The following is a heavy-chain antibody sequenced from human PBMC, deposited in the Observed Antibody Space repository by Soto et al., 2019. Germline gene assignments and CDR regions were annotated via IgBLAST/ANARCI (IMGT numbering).Heavy chain of an antibody. CDR1: GFTFSSYA. D-gene: IGHD2-15*01. CDR3: SKDHRGVPATHFAY. CDR2: ISGSGGST. V-gene: IGHV3-23*01. Sequence: GGSLRLSWAASGFTFSSYAMSGGRQAPGKGLEWVSAISGSGGSTYYADSVKGRFTISRDNSKNTLYLQMNSLRAEDTAVYYCSKDHRGVPATHFAYWGQGTLVTVSS. J-gene: IGHJ4*02.